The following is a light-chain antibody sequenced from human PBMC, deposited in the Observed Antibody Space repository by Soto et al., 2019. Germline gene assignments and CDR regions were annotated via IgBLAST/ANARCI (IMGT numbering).Light chain of an antibody. CDR2: DAS. CDR1: QGIGSA. J-gene: IGKJ4*01. CDR3: QQFNV. V-gene: IGKV1-13*02. Sequence: AIQLTQSPSSLSASVGDRVTITCRASQGIGSALAWYQQKPGKAPKLLIYDASSLESGVPSRFSGSGSGTDFTLTISSLQPEDFATYYCQQFNVFGGGTKVHIK.